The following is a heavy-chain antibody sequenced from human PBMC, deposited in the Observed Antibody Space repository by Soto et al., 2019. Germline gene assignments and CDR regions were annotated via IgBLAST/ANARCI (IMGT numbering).Heavy chain of an antibody. Sequence: QVQLQQWGAGLLKPSETLSLTCAVYGGSFSGYYWSWIRQPPGKGLEWIGEINHSGSTNYNPSLKSRLPISVDTSKNHFSLKLSSVTAADTAVYYCARGSYYDFWSGYYSRLGYYYYMDVWGKGTTVTVSS. J-gene: IGHJ6*03. V-gene: IGHV4-34*01. CDR3: ARGSYYDFWSGYYSRLGYYYYMDV. CDR2: INHSGST. CDR1: GGSFSGYY. D-gene: IGHD3-3*01.